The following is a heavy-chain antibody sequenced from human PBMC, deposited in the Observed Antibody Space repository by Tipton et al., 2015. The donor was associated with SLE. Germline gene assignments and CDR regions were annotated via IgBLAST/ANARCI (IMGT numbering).Heavy chain of an antibody. V-gene: IGHV4-31*02. J-gene: IGHJ6*02. D-gene: IGHD6-6*01. CDR3: ARDDYSGSDRYYYYGMDV. Sequence: GLVKPSETLSLTCRVSGGSISSSDYYWGWIRQPPGKPLEWIGCIYDTGRTYHNPSLKSRVTILVDTSENKFSLNLSSVTAADTAVYYCARDDYSGSDRYYYYGMDVWGQGTTVTVSS. CDR1: GGSISSSDYY. CDR2: IYDTGRT.